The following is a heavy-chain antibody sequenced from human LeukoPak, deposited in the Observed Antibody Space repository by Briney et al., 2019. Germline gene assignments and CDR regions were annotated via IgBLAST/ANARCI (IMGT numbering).Heavy chain of an antibody. CDR3: ARPIAGSSVWRSFDY. V-gene: IGHV4-4*02. CDR1: GASISSSIW. J-gene: IGHJ4*02. D-gene: IGHD6-19*01. CDR2: IYHSGST. Sequence: SGTLSLTCAVSGASISSSIWRTWVRQPPGKGLEWIGEIYHSGSTNYNPSLKSRVTISGDNSKNQFSLQLSSVTAADTAVYYCARPIAGSSVWRSFDYWGQGTLVTVSS.